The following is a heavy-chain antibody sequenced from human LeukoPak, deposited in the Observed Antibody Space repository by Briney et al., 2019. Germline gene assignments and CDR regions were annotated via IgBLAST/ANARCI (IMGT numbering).Heavy chain of an antibody. J-gene: IGHJ4*02. Sequence: GGSLRLSCAASGFTFNNFAMSWVRQAPGKGLEWVSAIVSGGGSTNYADSVKGRFTISRDNSKNTLYLQMNSLRDEDTAIYYCAKTPGHSTNWRFDYWGQGTLVTVSS. CDR2: IVSGGGST. CDR3: AKTPGHSTNWRFDY. D-gene: IGHD6-13*01. CDR1: GFTFNNFA. V-gene: IGHV3-23*01.